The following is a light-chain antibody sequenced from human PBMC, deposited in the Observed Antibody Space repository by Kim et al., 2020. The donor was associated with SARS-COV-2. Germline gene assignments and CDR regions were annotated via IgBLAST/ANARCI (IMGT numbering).Light chain of an antibody. CDR3: HQYYSIPIT. J-gene: IGKJ5*01. CDR1: QSVLPSSNNKSC. Sequence: ATTNCKSSQSVLPSSNNKSCLAWYQQRPAQPPKLLIYWASTRESGVPDRFSGSGSGSDFTLTISSLQAEDVAVYHCHQYYSIPITFGQGTRLEIK. CDR2: WAS. V-gene: IGKV4-1*01.